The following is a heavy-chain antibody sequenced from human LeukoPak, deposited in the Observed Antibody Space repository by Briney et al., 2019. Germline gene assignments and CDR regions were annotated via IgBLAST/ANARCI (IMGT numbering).Heavy chain of an antibody. Sequence: SETLSLTCTVPGGSISSSYWSWIRQPPGKGLEWIGHIYYSGSNNYNPSLKSRVTISVETSKNQFSLKLSSVTAADTAVYYCAREQPYGHFDYWGQGTLVTVSS. V-gene: IGHV4-59*01. D-gene: IGHD3-16*01. CDR1: GGSISSSY. CDR2: IYYSGSN. J-gene: IGHJ4*02. CDR3: AREQPYGHFDY.